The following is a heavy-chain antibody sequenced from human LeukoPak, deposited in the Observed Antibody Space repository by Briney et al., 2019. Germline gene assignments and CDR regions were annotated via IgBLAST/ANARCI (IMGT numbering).Heavy chain of an antibody. CDR1: GFTFDDYA. Sequence: PGGSLRLSCAASGFTFDDYAMPWVRQAPGKGLEWVSGISWNSGSIGYADSVKGRFTISRDNAKNSLYLQMNSLRAEDTALYYCAKDSGSYLDYWGQGTLVTVSS. D-gene: IGHD1-26*01. CDR2: ISWNSGSI. J-gene: IGHJ4*02. V-gene: IGHV3-9*01. CDR3: AKDSGSYLDY.